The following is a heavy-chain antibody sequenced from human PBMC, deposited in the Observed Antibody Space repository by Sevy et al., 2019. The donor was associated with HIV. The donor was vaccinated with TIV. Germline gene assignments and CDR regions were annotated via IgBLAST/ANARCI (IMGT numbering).Heavy chain of an antibody. CDR1: GFTFNTHA. V-gene: IGHV3-23*01. Sequence: GGSLRLSCAASGFTFNTHAMNWVRQAPGKGLEWVSVISGPGYGTNYADSVKGRFTISRDNSKNTLYLQMNSLRDDDTAVDYGAKALNPALESMLEGNLRSLKGFDVWGQGTMVTVSS. CDR2: ISGPGYGT. J-gene: IGHJ3*01. D-gene: IGHD3-10*02. CDR3: AKALNPALESMLEGNLRSLKGFDV.